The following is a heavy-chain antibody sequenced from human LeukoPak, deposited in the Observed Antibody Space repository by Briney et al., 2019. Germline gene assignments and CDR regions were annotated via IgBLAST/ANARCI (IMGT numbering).Heavy chain of an antibody. CDR2: IYSGGST. CDR1: GFTFSSYA. D-gene: IGHD3-16*01. CDR3: ASSPRGGGRY. J-gene: IGHJ4*02. Sequence: GGSLRLSCAASGFTFSSYAMSWVRQAPGKGLEWVSVIYSGGSTYYADSVKGRLTISRDNSKNTLYLQMNSLRAEDTAVYYCASSPRGGGRYWGQGTLVTVSS. V-gene: IGHV3-53*01.